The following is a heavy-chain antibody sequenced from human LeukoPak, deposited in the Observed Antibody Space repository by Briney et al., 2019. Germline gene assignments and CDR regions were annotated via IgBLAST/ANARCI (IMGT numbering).Heavy chain of an antibody. D-gene: IGHD2-8*02. Sequence: SETLSLTCTVSGGSISSSSYYWGWIRQPPGKGLEWIGSIYYSGSTYYNPSLKSRVTMSVDTSKNQFSLKLSSVTAADTAVYYCARDWYGGVTEGAFDIWGQGTMVTVSS. V-gene: IGHV4-39*07. CDR1: GGSISSSSYY. CDR2: IYYSGST. J-gene: IGHJ3*02. CDR3: ARDWYGGVTEGAFDI.